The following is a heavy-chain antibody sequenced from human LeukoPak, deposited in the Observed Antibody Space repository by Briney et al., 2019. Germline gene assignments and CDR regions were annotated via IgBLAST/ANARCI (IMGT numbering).Heavy chain of an antibody. CDR2: ISYDGSNK. V-gene: IGHV3-30*03. CDR1: GFTFSSYG. CDR3: ARLSHDYGDYPKAEELY. D-gene: IGHD4-17*01. Sequence: PGRSLRLSCAASGFTFSSYGMHWVRQAPGKGLEWVAVISYDGSNKYYADSVKGRFTISRDNSKNTLYLQMNSLRAEDTAVYYCARLSHDYGDYPKAEELYWGRGTLVTVSS. J-gene: IGHJ4*02.